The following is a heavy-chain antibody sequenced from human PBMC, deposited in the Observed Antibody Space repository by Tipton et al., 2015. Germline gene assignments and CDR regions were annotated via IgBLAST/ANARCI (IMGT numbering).Heavy chain of an antibody. Sequence: TLSLTCTVSGGSISSYYWSWIRQPPGKGLEWIGYIYYSGSTNYNPSLKSRVTISVDSSKTQLSLKLRSVTAADTAVYYCARFRFDYFDYWGHGTLVTVSS. J-gene: IGHJ4*01. CDR3: ARFRFDYFDY. CDR1: GGSISSYY. V-gene: IGHV4-59*01. D-gene: IGHD3-3*01. CDR2: IYYSGST.